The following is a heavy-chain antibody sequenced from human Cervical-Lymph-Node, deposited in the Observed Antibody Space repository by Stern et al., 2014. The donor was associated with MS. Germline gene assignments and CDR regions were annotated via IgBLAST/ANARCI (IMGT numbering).Heavy chain of an antibody. CDR2: ISAYSGNT. D-gene: IGHD3-16*01. CDR3: AREVGGYFDY. V-gene: IGHV1-18*01. Sequence: QVQLVQSGGEMKKPGASVKVSCKASGYTFGSYGVTWVRQVPGQGLEWMGWISAYSGNTNLAQKFQGRLTMTTDTSAKTAYMDLRSLRSDDTAVYYCAREVGGYFDYWGQGTLVTVSS. J-gene: IGHJ4*02. CDR1: GYTFGSYG.